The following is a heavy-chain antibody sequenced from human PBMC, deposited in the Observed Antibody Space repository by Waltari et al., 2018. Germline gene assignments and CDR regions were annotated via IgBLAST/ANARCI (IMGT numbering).Heavy chain of an antibody. CDR1: GYSISSGYY. V-gene: IGHV4-38-2*01. Sequence: QVQLQESGPGLVKPSETLSLTCAVSGYSISSGYYWGWIRPPPGKGLEWIGSIYHSGSTYYNPSLKSRVTISVDTSKNQFSLKLSSVTAADTAVYYCARADYDSSGYYWGAQYYFDYWGQGTLVTVSS. D-gene: IGHD3-22*01. CDR2: IYHSGST. J-gene: IGHJ4*02. CDR3: ARADYDSSGYYWGAQYYFDY.